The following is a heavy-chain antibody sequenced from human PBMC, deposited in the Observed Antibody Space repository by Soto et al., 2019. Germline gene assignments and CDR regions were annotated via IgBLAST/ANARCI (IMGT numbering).Heavy chain of an antibody. D-gene: IGHD1-20*01. CDR2: LDNSGTS. Sequence: QGQLQESGPELVKPSQTLSLTCTVSGGSISSGSSYWGWIRQHPGKGLEWIGYLDNSGTSYYNPSLKSRLTIAVDTSTNQCSLHLRSVTAADTAVYYCARVGISGTIDAFDIWGQGTMVTVSS. V-gene: IGHV4-31*03. CDR1: GGSISSGSSY. J-gene: IGHJ3*02. CDR3: ARVGISGTIDAFDI.